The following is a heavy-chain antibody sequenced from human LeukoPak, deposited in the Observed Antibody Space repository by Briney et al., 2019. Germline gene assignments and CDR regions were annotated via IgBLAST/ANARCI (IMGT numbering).Heavy chain of an antibody. CDR2: IIPIFGTA. CDR1: GGTFSSYA. J-gene: IGHJ4*02. V-gene: IGHV1-69*05. CDR3: ARGPSVLMVYATLDY. D-gene: IGHD2-8*01. Sequence: ASVKVSCKASGGTFSSYAISWVRQAPGQGLEWMGGIIPIFGTANYAQKFQGRVTITTDESTSTAYMELSSLRSKDTAVYYCARGPSVLMVYATLDYWGQGTLVTVSS.